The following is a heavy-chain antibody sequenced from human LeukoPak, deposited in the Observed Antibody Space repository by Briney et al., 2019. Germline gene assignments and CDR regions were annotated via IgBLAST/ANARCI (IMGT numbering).Heavy chain of an antibody. CDR2: IYPGDFDT. Sequence: GESLKISCKGSGYSFTNYWIGWVRQMPGKGLEWMGIIYPGDFDTRYSPSFQGQVTISADKSISTAYLQWSSLKASDTAMYYCARQEYCSGGSCYTWFDPWGQGTLVTVSS. CDR1: GYSFTNYW. J-gene: IGHJ5*02. CDR3: ARQEYCSGGSCYTWFDP. D-gene: IGHD2-15*01. V-gene: IGHV5-51*01.